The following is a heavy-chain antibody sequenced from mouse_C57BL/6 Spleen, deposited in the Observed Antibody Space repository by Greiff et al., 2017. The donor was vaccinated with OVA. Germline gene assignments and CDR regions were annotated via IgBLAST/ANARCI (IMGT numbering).Heavy chain of an antibody. D-gene: IGHD1-1*01. CDR1: GYTFTDYE. CDR2: IDPETGGT. J-gene: IGHJ3*01. V-gene: IGHV1-15*01. Sequence: QVQLQQSGAELVRPGASVTLSCTASGYTFTDYEMHWVKQTPVHGLEWIGAIDPETGGTAYNQKFKGKAILTADKSSSTAYMELRSLTSEDSAVYYCTRDSYYGSSPFADWGQGTLVTVSA. CDR3: TRDSYYGSSPFAD.